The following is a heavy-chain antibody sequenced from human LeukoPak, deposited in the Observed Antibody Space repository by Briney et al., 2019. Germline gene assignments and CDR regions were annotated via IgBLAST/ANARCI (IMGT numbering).Heavy chain of an antibody. CDR3: ARARDGYNSWNFDY. D-gene: IGHD5-24*01. CDR1: GGTFSSYA. CDR2: IIPIFGTA. Sequence: GSPVKVSCKASGGTFSSYAISWVRQAPGQGLEWMGRIIPIFGTANYAQKFQGRVTITTDESTSTAYMELSSLRSEDTAVYYCARARDGYNSWNFDYWGQGTLVTVSS. J-gene: IGHJ4*02. V-gene: IGHV1-69*05.